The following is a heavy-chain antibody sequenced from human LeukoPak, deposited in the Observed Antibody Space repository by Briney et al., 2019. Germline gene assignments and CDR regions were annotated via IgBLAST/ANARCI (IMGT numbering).Heavy chain of an antibody. CDR1: GFTFSSYA. CDR3: AKDRDYGDPYSVGDWYFDL. CDR2: ISGSGGST. V-gene: IGHV3-23*01. J-gene: IGHJ2*01. Sequence: GGSLRLSCAASGFTFSSYAMSWVRQAPGKGLGWVSAISGSGGSTYYADSVKGRFTISRDNSKNTLYLQMNSLRAEDTAVYYCAKDRDYGDPYSVGDWYFDLWGRGTLVTVSS. D-gene: IGHD4-17*01.